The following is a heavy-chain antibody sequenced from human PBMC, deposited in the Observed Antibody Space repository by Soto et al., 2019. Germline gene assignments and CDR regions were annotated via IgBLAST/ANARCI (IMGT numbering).Heavy chain of an antibody. Sequence: EVQLLESGGGSAQPGGSLRLSCAGSGFTFYAYAMSWVRQAPGKGLEWVSGISARGDTKYIESVNGRFSISRDNSRNTLDLQMNILRPDDTAVYYCAKPGPVTARIRFDYWGQGALVTVSS. CDR2: ISARGDT. J-gene: IGHJ4*02. CDR3: AKPGPVTARIRFDY. V-gene: IGHV3-23*01. CDR1: GFTFYAYA. D-gene: IGHD2-21*02.